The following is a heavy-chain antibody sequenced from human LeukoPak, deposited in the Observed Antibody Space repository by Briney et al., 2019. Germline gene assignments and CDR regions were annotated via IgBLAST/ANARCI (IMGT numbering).Heavy chain of an antibody. Sequence: ASVKVSCKASGYTFTSYGISWVRQAPGQGLEWMGWINAYNGNTNYAQKLQGRVTMTTDTSTSTAYMELRSLRSDDTAVYYCARPEAVAGLFDYWGQGTLVTVSS. V-gene: IGHV1-18*01. CDR3: ARPEAVAGLFDY. CDR1: GYTFTSYG. D-gene: IGHD6-19*01. J-gene: IGHJ4*02. CDR2: INAYNGNT.